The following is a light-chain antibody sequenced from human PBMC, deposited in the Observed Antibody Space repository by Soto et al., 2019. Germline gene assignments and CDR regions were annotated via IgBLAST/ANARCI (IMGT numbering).Light chain of an antibody. CDR3: QQYGSSPT. CDR1: QSVRSSY. Sequence: EIVLTQSPGTLSLSPGERATLSCRASQSVRSSYLAWYQQKPGQSPRLLIYGASNRATGIPDRFSGSGSGTDFTLAISRLEPEDFALYYCQQYGSSPTFGRGTKVEIK. J-gene: IGKJ4*02. V-gene: IGKV3-20*01. CDR2: GAS.